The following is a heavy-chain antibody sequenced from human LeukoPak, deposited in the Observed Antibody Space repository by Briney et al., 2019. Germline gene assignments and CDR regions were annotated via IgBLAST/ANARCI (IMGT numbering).Heavy chain of an antibody. V-gene: IGHV3-7*01. CDR1: GFTFNNYW. D-gene: IGHD6-19*01. Sequence: GGSLRLSCAASGFTFNNYWMTWVRQAPGKGLEWVANIKPEGSAQYYADSVRGRFTISRDNAKNSVFLHMNSLRAEDAAVYHCARPYGVGWSGLEHWGRGTLVTVSS. CDR3: ARPYGVGWSGLEH. J-gene: IGHJ4*02. CDR2: IKPEGSAQ.